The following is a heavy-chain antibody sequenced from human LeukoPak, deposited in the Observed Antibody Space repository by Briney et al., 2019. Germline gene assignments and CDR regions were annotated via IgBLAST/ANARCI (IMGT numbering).Heavy chain of an antibody. Sequence: PSETLSLTCTVSGGSISSYYWSWIRQPPGKGLEWIGYIYYSGSTNYNPSLKSRVTISVDTSKNQFSLKLGSVTAADTAVYYCARETTMVPGDYWGQGTLVTVSS. D-gene: IGHD3-10*01. CDR1: GGSISSYY. CDR3: ARETTMVPGDY. CDR2: IYYSGST. V-gene: IGHV4-59*01. J-gene: IGHJ4*02.